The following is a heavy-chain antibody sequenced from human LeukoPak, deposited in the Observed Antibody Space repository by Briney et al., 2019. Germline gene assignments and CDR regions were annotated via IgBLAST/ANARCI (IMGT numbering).Heavy chain of an antibody. CDR1: GYTFTSYG. Sequence: ASVKVSCKASGYTFTSYGISWVRQAPGQGLEWMGWISGYNGNPKYSQKLQGRVTMTTDTSTSTAYMELRSLRSDDTAVYYCARDQRSSGWYGGYWGQGTLVTVSS. D-gene: IGHD6-19*01. CDR2: ISGYNGNP. V-gene: IGHV1-18*01. CDR3: ARDQRSSGWYGGY. J-gene: IGHJ4*02.